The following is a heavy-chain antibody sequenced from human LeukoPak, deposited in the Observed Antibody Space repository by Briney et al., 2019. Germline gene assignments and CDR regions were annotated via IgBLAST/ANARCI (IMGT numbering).Heavy chain of an antibody. Sequence: ASVKVSCKASGYTFTGYYMHWVRQAPGQGLEWMGWINPNSGGTNYAQKFQGRVTMTRGTSISTAYMELSRLRSDDTAVYYCARGRWVVWNYGDYWGQGTLVTVSS. CDR2: INPNSGGT. J-gene: IGHJ4*02. V-gene: IGHV1-2*02. CDR3: ARGRWVVWNYGDY. D-gene: IGHD1-7*01. CDR1: GYTFTGYY.